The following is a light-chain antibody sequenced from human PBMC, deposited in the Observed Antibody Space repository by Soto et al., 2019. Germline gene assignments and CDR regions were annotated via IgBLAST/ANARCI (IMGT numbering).Light chain of an antibody. CDR1: SSDVAIYNY. V-gene: IGLV2-14*03. Sequence: QSALTQPASVSGSPGQSITISCTGTSSDVAIYNYLSWYQQHPGKAPKLIIYDVSNRPSGVSNRISGSKSGNTASLTISGLHAEDEADYYCSSYTIISPLVFGGGTKVTVL. CDR2: DVS. J-gene: IGLJ2*01. CDR3: SSYTIISPLV.